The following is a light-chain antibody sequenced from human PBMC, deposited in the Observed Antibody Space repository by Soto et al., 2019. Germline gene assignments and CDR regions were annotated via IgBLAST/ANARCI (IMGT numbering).Light chain of an antibody. V-gene: IGKV1-27*01. CDR1: QGISTY. CDR2: AAS. J-gene: IGKJ1*01. CDR3: QNYNGAPWT. Sequence: DLQMTQSLSSLSASVGDRVTITCRASQGISTYLVWYQQKPGTVPKLLIFAASTLQSGVPSRFSGSGSGTDFTLTISSLQPEDVATYYCQNYNGAPWTFGQGTKVEIK.